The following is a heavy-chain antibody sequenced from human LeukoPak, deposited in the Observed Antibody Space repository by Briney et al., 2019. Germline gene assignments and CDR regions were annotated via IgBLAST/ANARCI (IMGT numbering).Heavy chain of an antibody. CDR2: ISGSGVST. CDR3: AKDLTYYYDSSGYPFDY. CDR1: GFTFSSYA. D-gene: IGHD3-22*01. Sequence: PGGSLRLSCAASGFTFSSYAMTWVRQAPGKGLEWVSSISGSGVSTSYADSVKGRFTISRDNSKNTLYLQMNSLRAEDTAVYYCAKDLTYYYDSSGYPFDYWGQGTLVTVSS. V-gene: IGHV3-23*01. J-gene: IGHJ4*02.